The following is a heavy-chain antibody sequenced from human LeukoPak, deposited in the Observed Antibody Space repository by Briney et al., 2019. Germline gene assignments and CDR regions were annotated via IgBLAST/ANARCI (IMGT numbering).Heavy chain of an antibody. CDR2: IIPIFGTA. CDR1: GYTFTSYA. CDR3: ASSSGWYLSYNWFDP. D-gene: IGHD6-19*01. J-gene: IGHJ5*02. V-gene: IGHV1-69*06. Sequence: SVKVSCKASGYTFTSYAISWVRQAPGQGLEWMGGIIPIFGTANYAQKFQGRVTITADKSTSTAYMELSSLRSEDTAVYYCASSSGWYLSYNWFDPWGQGTLVTVSS.